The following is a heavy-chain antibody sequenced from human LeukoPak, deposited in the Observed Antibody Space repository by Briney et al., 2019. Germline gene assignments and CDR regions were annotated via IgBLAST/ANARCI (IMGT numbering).Heavy chain of an antibody. V-gene: IGHV3-43D*03. Sequence: GGSLRLSCAASGFTFDDYAMHWVRQAPGKGLEWVSLISWDGGSTYYADSVKGRFTISRDNSKSSLYLQMNSLRAEDTALYYCAKVFSNFGGYYDYWGQGTLVTVSS. D-gene: IGHD3-22*01. J-gene: IGHJ4*02. CDR1: GFTFDDYA. CDR2: ISWDGGST. CDR3: AKVFSNFGGYYDY.